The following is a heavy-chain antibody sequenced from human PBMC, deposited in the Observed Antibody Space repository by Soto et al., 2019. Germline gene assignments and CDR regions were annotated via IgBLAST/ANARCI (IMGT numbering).Heavy chain of an antibody. CDR2: IIPIFGTA. V-gene: IGHV1-69*13. CDR3: ASLGDSTMIVGVNY. D-gene: IGHD3-22*01. Sequence: SVKVSCKASGGTFSSYAISWVRQAPGQGLEWMGGIIPIFGTANDAQKFQGRVTITADESTSTAYMELSSLRSEDTAVYYCASLGDSTMIVGVNYWGQGTLVTVSS. J-gene: IGHJ4*02. CDR1: GGTFSSYA.